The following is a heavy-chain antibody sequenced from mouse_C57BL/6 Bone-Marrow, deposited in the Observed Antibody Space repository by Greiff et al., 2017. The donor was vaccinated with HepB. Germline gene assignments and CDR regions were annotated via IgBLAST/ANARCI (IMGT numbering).Heavy chain of an antibody. V-gene: IGHV1-52*01. D-gene: IGHD3-2*02. CDR1: GYTFTSYW. J-gene: IGHJ4*01. CDR3: ASVPAQAIDYYAMDY. Sequence: VKLQQPGAELVRPGSSVKLSCKASGYTFTSYWMHWVKQRPIQGLEWIGNIDPSDSETHYNQKFKDKATLTVDKSSSTAYMQLCSLTSEDSAVYYCASVPAQAIDYYAMDYWGQGTSVTVSS. CDR2: IDPSDSET.